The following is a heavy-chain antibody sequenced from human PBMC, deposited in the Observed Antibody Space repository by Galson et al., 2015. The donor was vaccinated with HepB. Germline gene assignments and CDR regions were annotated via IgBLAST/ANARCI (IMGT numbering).Heavy chain of an antibody. V-gene: IGHV1-3*01. Sequence: SVKVSCKASGYTFTTYAMHWVRHAPGQRLEWMGWINVGNGNTKSSQKFQGRVIITRDTSASTAYMELSSLRSEDTAVYYCAREGPYYYDRSGYYGHYFDYWGQGMLVTVSS. CDR2: INVGNGNT. CDR1: GYTFTTYA. J-gene: IGHJ4*02. CDR3: AREGPYYYDRSGYYGHYFDY. D-gene: IGHD3-22*01.